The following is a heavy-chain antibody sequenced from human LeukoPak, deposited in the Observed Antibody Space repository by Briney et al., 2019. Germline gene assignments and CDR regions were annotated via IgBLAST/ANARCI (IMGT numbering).Heavy chain of an antibody. CDR1: GYTFTSYY. CDR3: ARVAVAGSYYYYYGMDV. CDR2: INPSGGST. D-gene: IGHD6-19*01. Sequence: ASVKVSCKASGYTFTSYYMHWVRQAPGQGLEWMGIINPSGGSTSYAQKFQGRVTMTRDTSTSTVYMELSSLRSEDTAVYYCARVAVAGSYYYYYGMDVWGQGTTVTVSS. J-gene: IGHJ6*02. V-gene: IGHV1-46*01.